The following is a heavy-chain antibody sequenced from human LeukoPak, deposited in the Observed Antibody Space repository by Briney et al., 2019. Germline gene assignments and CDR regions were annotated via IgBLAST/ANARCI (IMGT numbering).Heavy chain of an antibody. J-gene: IGHJ6*02. Sequence: PSETLSLTCTVSGGSISSGDLYWSWIRQPPGKGLEGIGYIYYSGSTYYNPSLKSRVTISVDTSKNQFSLKLSSVTAADTAVYFCARGAMVAATRSYYYGMDVWSQGTTVTVSS. D-gene: IGHD2-15*01. CDR1: GGSISSGDLY. V-gene: IGHV4-30-4*01. CDR2: IYYSGST. CDR3: ARGAMVAATRSYYYGMDV.